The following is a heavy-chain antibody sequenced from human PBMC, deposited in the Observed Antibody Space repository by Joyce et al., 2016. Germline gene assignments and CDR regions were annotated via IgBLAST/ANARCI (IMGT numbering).Heavy chain of an antibody. CDR3: VRGISARPGGPNWFDP. Sequence: EVQLVESGGGLVQPGGSLRLSCAAFGFSFSGYWIHWVRQAPGKGLGWFSRINTDGSSTRFADSVKGRVTISRDNAKNTLYRQMNSLRAEDTAVYYCVRGISARPGGPNWFDPWGQGTLVTVSS. CDR2: INTDGSST. CDR1: GFSFSGYW. D-gene: IGHD6-6*01. J-gene: IGHJ5*02. V-gene: IGHV3-74*01.